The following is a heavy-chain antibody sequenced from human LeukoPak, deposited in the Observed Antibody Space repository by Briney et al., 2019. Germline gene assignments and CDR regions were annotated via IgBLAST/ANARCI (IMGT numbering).Heavy chain of an antibody. Sequence: GGSLRLSCAASGFTFSSYAMSWVRQAPGKGLEWVSAISGSGGSTYYADSVKGRFTISRDNSKNTLYLQMNSLRAEDTAVYYCARTYSSGWYPQIYFDYWGQGTLVTVSS. V-gene: IGHV3-23*01. J-gene: IGHJ4*02. CDR2: ISGSGGST. CDR1: GFTFSSYA. D-gene: IGHD6-19*01. CDR3: ARTYSSGWYPQIYFDY.